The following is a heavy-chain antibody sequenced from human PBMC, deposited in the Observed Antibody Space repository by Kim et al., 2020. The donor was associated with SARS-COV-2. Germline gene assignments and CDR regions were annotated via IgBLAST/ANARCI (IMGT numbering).Heavy chain of an antibody. J-gene: IGHJ4*02. D-gene: IGHD3-3*01. Sequence: SLKGRVTQSVDTSKNQFSLKLSSVTAADTAVYYCARGSTIFGVVIRPFDYWGQGTLVTVSS. CDR3: ARGSTIFGVVIRPFDY. V-gene: IGHV4-59*09.